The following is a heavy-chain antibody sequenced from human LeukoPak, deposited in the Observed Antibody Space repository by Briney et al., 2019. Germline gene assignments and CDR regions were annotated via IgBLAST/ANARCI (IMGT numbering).Heavy chain of an antibody. CDR3: AGAGGCRGYASN. Sequence: SGTLSLTCTVSGGSISKDYWSWIRQPPGKGLEWVGYVSHSGFNKSNGDITVYNPSLESRVTTSRDTSKNQFSLKLSSVTAADTAVYYWAGAGGCRGYASNWGQGTLVPVPS. D-gene: IGHD5-12*01. CDR2: VSHSGFNKSNGDIT. V-gene: IGHV4-59*01. J-gene: IGHJ4*02. CDR1: GGSISKDY.